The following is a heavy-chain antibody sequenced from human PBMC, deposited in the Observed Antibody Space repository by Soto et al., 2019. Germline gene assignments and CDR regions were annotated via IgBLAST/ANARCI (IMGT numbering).Heavy chain of an antibody. CDR3: VRERGLSSFYGMDV. Sequence: GGSLRLSCAASGFSFDDYAMTWVRQAAGKGLEWVSAISGSGDNTYYADSVKGRFTISRDNSKNTLYLQLNSLRAEDTAVYYCVRERGLSSFYGMDVWGQGTTVTVSS. J-gene: IGHJ6*02. CDR2: ISGSGDNT. CDR1: GFSFDDYA. D-gene: IGHD3-10*01. V-gene: IGHV3-23*01.